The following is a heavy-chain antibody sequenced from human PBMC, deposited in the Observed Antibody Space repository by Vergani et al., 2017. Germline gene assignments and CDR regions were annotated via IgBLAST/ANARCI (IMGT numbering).Heavy chain of an antibody. V-gene: IGHV4-30-4*08. Sequence: QVQLQESGPGLVKPSQTLSLTCTVSGGSISSGDYYWSWIRQPPGKGLEWIGYTYYSGSTYYNPSLKSRVTISVDTSKNQFSLKLSAVTAADTAVYYCARTTDTAMVTSPYYFDYWGQGTLVIVSS. J-gene: IGHJ4*02. D-gene: IGHD5-18*01. CDR1: GGSISSGDYY. CDR2: TYYSGST. CDR3: ARTTDTAMVTSPYYFDY.